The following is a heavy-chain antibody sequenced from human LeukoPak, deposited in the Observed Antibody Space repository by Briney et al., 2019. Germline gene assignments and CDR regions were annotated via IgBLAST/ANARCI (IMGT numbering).Heavy chain of an antibody. CDR1: GYTFTDYY. D-gene: IGHD1-14*01. J-gene: IGHJ5*02. Sequence: ASVKVSCKASGYTFTDYYIHWVRQAPGQGLEWMGRINPNSGGTNYAQRVQGRVTVTRDTSISTAYMELSTLRSDDAAVYYCARDKRSTAGNWFDPWGQGTLVTVSS. V-gene: IGHV1-2*06. CDR2: INPNSGGT. CDR3: ARDKRSTAGNWFDP.